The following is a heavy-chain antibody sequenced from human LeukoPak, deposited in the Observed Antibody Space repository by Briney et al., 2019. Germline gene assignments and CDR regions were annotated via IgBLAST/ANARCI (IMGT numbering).Heavy chain of an antibody. V-gene: IGHV3-30*18. D-gene: IGHD4-23*01. J-gene: IGHJ4*02. CDR3: AKGGLRWSYFDY. CDR2: ISYEGSNK. Sequence: GGSLRLSCAASGFTFSSYGMHWVRQAPGKGLEWVAVISYEGSNKYYADSVKGRFTISRDNSKNTLYLQMNSLRAEDTAVYYCAKGGLRWSYFDYWGQGTLVTVSS. CDR1: GFTFSSYG.